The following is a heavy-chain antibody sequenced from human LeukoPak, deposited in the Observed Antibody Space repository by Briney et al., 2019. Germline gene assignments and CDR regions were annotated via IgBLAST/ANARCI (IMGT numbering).Heavy chain of an antibody. D-gene: IGHD3-16*01. J-gene: IGHJ4*02. CDR3: ARGSVVGLGY. CDR1: GGSFSGYY. Sequence: PSETLSLTCAVYGGSFSGYYWSWIRQPPGKRLEWIGEINHSGSTNYNPSLKSRATISVDTSKNQFSLKLTSVTAADTAVYYCARGSVVGLGYWGQGTLVIVSS. V-gene: IGHV4-34*01. CDR2: INHSGST.